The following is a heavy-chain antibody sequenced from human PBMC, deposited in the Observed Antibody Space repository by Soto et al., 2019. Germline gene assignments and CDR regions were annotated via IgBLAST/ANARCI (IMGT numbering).Heavy chain of an antibody. V-gene: IGHV1-69*02. CDR1: GGTFSSYT. CDR2: IIPILGIA. J-gene: IGHJ5*02. CDR3: ARGARTTTYWFDP. Sequence: QVQLVQSGAEVKKPGSSVKVSCKASGGTFSSYTISWVRQAHGQGLEWMGRIIPILGIANYAQKFQGRVTITADKSTSTAYMELSSLRSEDTAVYYCARGARTTTYWFDPWGQGTLVTVSS. D-gene: IGHD4-17*01.